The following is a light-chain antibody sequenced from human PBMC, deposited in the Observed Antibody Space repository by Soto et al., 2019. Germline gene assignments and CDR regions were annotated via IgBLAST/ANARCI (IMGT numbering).Light chain of an antibody. J-gene: IGLJ1*01. CDR2: ESN. CDR1: SSAVGSYNL. V-gene: IGLV2-23*01. Sequence: QSALTQPASVSGSPGQSITISCTGTSSAVGSYNLVSWYQQHPGKAPKLMIYESNKRPSGVSNRFSGSKSANTASLTISGLQTEDEADYYCCSYAGTHTFVFGTGTQLTVL. CDR3: CSYAGTHTFV.